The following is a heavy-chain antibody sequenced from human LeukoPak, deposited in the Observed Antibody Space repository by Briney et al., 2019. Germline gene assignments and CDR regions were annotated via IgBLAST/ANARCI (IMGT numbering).Heavy chain of an antibody. D-gene: IGHD1-14*01. V-gene: IGHV4-59*08. Sequence: SETLSLTCTVSGGSINIYYWSWIRQPPGKGLEWIGYSYYNGSTSYNPSLKSRVTISIDKSKNQFSLKLSSVTAADTAVYYCASALAGGGHYDAFDIWGQGTMVTVSS. CDR3: ASALAGGGHYDAFDI. CDR1: GGSINIYY. J-gene: IGHJ3*02. CDR2: SYYNGST.